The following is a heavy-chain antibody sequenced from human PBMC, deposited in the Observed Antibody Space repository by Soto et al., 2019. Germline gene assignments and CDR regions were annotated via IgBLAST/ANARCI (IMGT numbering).Heavy chain of an antibody. CDR2: IYHGDADT. Sequence: GESLKISCKGPGYSFTSYWLGWVRQMPGKGLEWVGIIYHGDADTRYSPSFQGQVTISADKSISTAYLQWSSLKASDTAMYYCARSDVVVVPAALQDYGMDVWGQGTTVTVSS. CDR3: ARSDVVVVPAALQDYGMDV. CDR1: GYSFTSYW. D-gene: IGHD2-2*01. V-gene: IGHV5-51*01. J-gene: IGHJ6*02.